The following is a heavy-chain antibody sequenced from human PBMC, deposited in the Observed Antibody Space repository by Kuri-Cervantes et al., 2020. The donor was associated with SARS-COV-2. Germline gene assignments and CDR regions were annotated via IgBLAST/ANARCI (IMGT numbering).Heavy chain of an antibody. CDR1: GFTFSSYG. D-gene: IGHD3-10*01. CDR2: IWYDGSNK. J-gene: IGHJ4*02. Sequence: GGSLRLSCAASGFTFSSYGMHWVRQAPGKGLEWVAVIWYDGSNKYYADSVKGRFTISRDNSKNSLYLQTNSLRAEDTALYYCAKDFGTMVQGVIDYWGQGTLVTVSS. CDR3: AKDFGTMVQGVIDY. V-gene: IGHV3-30*02.